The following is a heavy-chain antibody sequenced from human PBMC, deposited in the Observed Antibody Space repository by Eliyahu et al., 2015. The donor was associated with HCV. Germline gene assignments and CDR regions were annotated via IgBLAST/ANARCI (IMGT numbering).Heavy chain of an antibody. V-gene: IGHV3-15*01. J-gene: IGHJ4*02. CDR2: IKSKTDGGTT. CDR1: GFTFSNAW. CDR3: TGAPGYFDY. Sequence: EVQLVESGGGLVKPGGSLRLSCAGSGFTFSNAWMSWVRQAPGKGLEXVGRIKSKTDGGTTDYAAPVKGRFTISRDDSRNTLYLQMNNLKTEDTAMYYCTGAPGYFDYWGQGTLVTVSS.